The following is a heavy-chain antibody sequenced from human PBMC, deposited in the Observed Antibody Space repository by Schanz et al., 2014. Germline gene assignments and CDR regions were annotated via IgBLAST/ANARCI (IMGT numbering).Heavy chain of an antibody. J-gene: IGHJ1*01. Sequence: EVQLVESGGGLVKPGGSLRLSCAASGFTVSSNHMSWVRQAPGKGLEWVSSISSSGSYIHYADSVKGRFTISRDNAKNTLYLQMNSLRVEDTAVYYCASGVHVSSLQKGLQFWGRGTLVIVSS. CDR2: ISSSGSYI. CDR3: ASGVHVSSLQKGLQF. D-gene: IGHD3-10*01. V-gene: IGHV3-21*01. CDR1: GFTVSSNH.